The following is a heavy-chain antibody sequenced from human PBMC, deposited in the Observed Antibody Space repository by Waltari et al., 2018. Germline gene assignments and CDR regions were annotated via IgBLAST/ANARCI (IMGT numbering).Heavy chain of an antibody. V-gene: IGHV4-59*01. CDR1: GASMTGYY. CDR2: IYYSGST. D-gene: IGHD1-26*01. Sequence: QVQLQESGPGLVQPSETLSLTCTVSGASMTGYYWSWIRQSPGKGLGYIAYIYYSGSTNYNPSLKSRVTISVDPSKNQFSLKLTSVTAADTAVYFCARDLVGASDYWGQGTLVTVSP. J-gene: IGHJ4*02. CDR3: ARDLVGASDY.